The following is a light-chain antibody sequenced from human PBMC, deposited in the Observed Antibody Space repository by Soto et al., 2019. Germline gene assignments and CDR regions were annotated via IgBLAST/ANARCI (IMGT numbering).Light chain of an antibody. Sequence: SYELTQPPSVSVAPGETARMTCGGNKIGGKSVHWFQQRPGQAPALVIYYDADRPSGIPERFSGSKSGNTATLTISRVEVGDEADYYCQVWDSPTNQGVFGGGTKRTVL. V-gene: IGLV3-21*04. CDR1: KIGGKS. CDR2: YDA. CDR3: QVWDSPTNQGV. J-gene: IGLJ3*02.